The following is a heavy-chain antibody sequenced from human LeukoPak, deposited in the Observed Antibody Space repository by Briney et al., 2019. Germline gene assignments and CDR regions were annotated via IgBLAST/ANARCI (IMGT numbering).Heavy chain of an antibody. Sequence: PGGSLRLSCAASGFTISSYGMNWVRQAPRKGLEWVSVIFGSGDSTNYADSVKGRFTISRDRSKNTLYLEMHSLRADDTAVYYCAKDQKPDSGYDIDYWGQGTLATVSS. D-gene: IGHD5-12*01. CDR3: AKDQKPDSGYDIDY. J-gene: IGHJ4*02. V-gene: IGHV3-23*01. CDR2: IFGSGDST. CDR1: GFTISSYG.